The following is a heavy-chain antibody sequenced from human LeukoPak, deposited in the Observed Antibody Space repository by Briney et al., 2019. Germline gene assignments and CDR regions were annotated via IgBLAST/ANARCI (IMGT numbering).Heavy chain of an antibody. CDR3: ATKRTEKTYYYDSSGYWDYYFDY. D-gene: IGHD3-22*01. CDR2: ISGSGGST. Sequence: PVGSLRLSCAASGFTFSSYAMSWVRQAPGKELEWVSAISGSGGSTYYADSVKGRFTISRDNSKNTLYLQMNSLRAEDTAVYYCATKRTEKTYYYDSSGYWDYYFDYWGQGTLVTVSS. J-gene: IGHJ4*02. V-gene: IGHV3-23*01. CDR1: GFTFSSYA.